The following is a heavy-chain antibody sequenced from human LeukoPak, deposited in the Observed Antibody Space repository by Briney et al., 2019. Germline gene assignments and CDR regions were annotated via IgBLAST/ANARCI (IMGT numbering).Heavy chain of an antibody. J-gene: IGHJ4*02. Sequence: PSETLSLTCTVSGGSISSSSYYWGWIRQPPGKGLEWIGSIYYSGSTYYNPSLKSRVTISVDTSKNQFSLKLSSVTAADTAVYYCARSPTPRWEPEDYWGQGTLVTVSS. D-gene: IGHD1-26*01. CDR1: GGSISSSSYY. V-gene: IGHV4-39*07. CDR2: IYYSGST. CDR3: ARSPTPRWEPEDY.